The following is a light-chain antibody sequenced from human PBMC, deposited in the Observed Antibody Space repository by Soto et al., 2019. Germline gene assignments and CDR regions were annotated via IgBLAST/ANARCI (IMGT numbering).Light chain of an antibody. V-gene: IGLV2-8*01. CDR2: EVS. CDR1: SSDVGDYNY. J-gene: IGLJ3*02. CDR3: SSYAGSNNWV. Sequence: QSALTQPPSASGSPGQSVTISCTGTSSDVGDYNYVSWYQQHPGKAPKLMIYEVSKRPSGVSDRFSGSKSGNTASLTVSGLQAEDEADYYCSSYAGSNNWVFGGGTKVTVL.